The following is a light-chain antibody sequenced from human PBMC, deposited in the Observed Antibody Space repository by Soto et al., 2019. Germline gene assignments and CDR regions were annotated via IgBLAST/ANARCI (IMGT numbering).Light chain of an antibody. CDR3: MQALQTPLT. Sequence: DIVVTQSPLSLPVTPGESASISCRSSHSLLHSNGYNYLDWYLQKPGQSPQLLIYLGSNRASGVPDRFSGSGSGTDFTLKISRVEAEDVGVYYCMQALQTPLTFGGGTKVDI. J-gene: IGKJ4*01. CDR1: HSLLHSNGYNY. CDR2: LGS. V-gene: IGKV2-28*01.